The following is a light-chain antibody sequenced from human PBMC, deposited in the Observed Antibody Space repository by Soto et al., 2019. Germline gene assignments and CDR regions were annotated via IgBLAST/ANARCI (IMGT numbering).Light chain of an antibody. CDR1: QSVSNTY. CDR3: QQYSISPVT. CDR2: GVS. Sequence: EIVLAQSPGTLSLSPGERATLSCRASQSVSNTYLAWYQQKPGQAPRLLIYGVSSRATGIPDRFSGSGSGTDFTLTISRLEPEDFAVYYCQQYSISPVTFGGGTKVEIK. J-gene: IGKJ4*01. V-gene: IGKV3-20*01.